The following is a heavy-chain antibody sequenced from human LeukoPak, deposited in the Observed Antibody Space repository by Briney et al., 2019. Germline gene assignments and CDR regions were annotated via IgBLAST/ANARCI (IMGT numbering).Heavy chain of an antibody. D-gene: IGHD2-15*01. CDR1: GGSISSSSYY. V-gene: IGHV4-39*01. J-gene: IGHJ1*01. CDR3: ARGGCSGGSCYRH. CDR2: IYYSGST. Sequence: SETLSLTCTVPGGSISSSSYYWGWIRQPPGKGLEWIGSIYYSGSTYYNPSLKSRVTISVDTSKNQFSLKLSSVTAADTAVYYCARGGCSGGSCYRHWGQGTLVTVSS.